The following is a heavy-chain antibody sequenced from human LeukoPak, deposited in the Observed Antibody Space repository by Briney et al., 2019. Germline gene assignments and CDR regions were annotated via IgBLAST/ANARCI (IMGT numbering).Heavy chain of an antibody. CDR2: IYSGSST. D-gene: IGHD6-13*01. V-gene: IGHV3-53*01. Sequence: GGSLRLSCAASGFTVSSNYMSWVRQAPGKGLEWVSVIYSGSSTYYADSVKGRFTISRDNSKNTLYLQMNSLRAEDTAVYYCARLPGIAAAGIGPYFDYWGQGTLVTVSS. CDR3: ARLPGIAAAGIGPYFDY. CDR1: GFTVSSNY. J-gene: IGHJ4*02.